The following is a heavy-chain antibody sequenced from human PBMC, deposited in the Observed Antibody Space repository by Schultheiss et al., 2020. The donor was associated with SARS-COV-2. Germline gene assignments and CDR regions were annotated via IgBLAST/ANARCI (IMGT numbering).Heavy chain of an antibody. V-gene: IGHV4-34*01. D-gene: IGHD6-6*01. Sequence: SETLSLTCGVSGGSFGNYYWTWLRQPPGKGLEWIGEINHSGSTNYNPSLKSRVTISVDTSKNQFALKLSSVTAADTAVYYRARDGSSSSAIAYWGQGTLVTVSS. CDR1: GGSFGNYY. CDR2: INHSGST. CDR3: ARDGSSSSAIAY. J-gene: IGHJ4*02.